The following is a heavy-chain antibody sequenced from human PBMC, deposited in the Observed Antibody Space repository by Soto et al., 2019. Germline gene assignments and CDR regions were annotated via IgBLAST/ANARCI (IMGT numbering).Heavy chain of an antibody. CDR3: ARGVREMVRGVIMGYYYYYMDV. CDR1: GYTFTGYY. CDR2: INPNSGGT. V-gene: IGHV1-2*04. D-gene: IGHD3-10*01. Sequence: ASVKVSFKASGYTFTGYYMHWVRQAPGQGLEWMGWINPNSGGTNYAQKFQGWVTMTRDTSISTAYMELSRLRSDDTAVYYCARGVREMVRGVIMGYYYYYMDVWGKGTTVTVSS. J-gene: IGHJ6*03.